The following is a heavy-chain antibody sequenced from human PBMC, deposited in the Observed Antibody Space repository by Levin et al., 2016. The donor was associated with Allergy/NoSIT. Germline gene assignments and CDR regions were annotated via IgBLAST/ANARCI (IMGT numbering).Heavy chain of an antibody. V-gene: IGHV1-46*01. CDR2: INPSGGST. D-gene: IGHD3-10*01. CDR3: ARGRLIRHYYGSGSHHYGMDV. Sequence: WVRQAPGQGLEWMGIINPSGGSTSYAQKFQGRVTMTRDTSTSTVYMELSSLKSEDTAVYYCARGRLIRHYYGSGSHHYGMDVWGQGTTVTVSS. J-gene: IGHJ6*02.